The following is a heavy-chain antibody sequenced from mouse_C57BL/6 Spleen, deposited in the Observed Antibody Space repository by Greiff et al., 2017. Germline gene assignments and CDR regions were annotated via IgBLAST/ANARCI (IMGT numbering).Heavy chain of an antibody. CDR3: ARGGSSHFDY. Sequence: VQLKESGPGLVKPSQSLSLTCSVTGYSITSGYYWNWIRQFPGNKLEWMGYISYDGSNNYNPSLKNRISITRDTSKNQFFLKLNSVTTEDTATYYCARGGSSHFDYWGQGTTLTVSS. J-gene: IGHJ2*01. D-gene: IGHD1-1*01. V-gene: IGHV3-6*01. CDR2: ISYDGSN. CDR1: GYSITSGYY.